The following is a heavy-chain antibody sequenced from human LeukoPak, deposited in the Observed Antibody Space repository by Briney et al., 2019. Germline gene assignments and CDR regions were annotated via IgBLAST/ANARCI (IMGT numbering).Heavy chain of an antibody. CDR2: INPNSGCT. Sequence: ASVKVSCKASGYTFTGYYMHWVRQAPGQGLEWMGWINPNSGCTNYAQKFQGRVTMTRDTSISTAYMELSSLRSEDTAVYYCASVGSFWSGCYGSHDDFAIWGQGPMVTVSS. V-gene: IGHV1-2*02. D-gene: IGHD3-3*01. J-gene: IGHJ3*02. CDR3: ASVGSFWSGCYGSHDDFAI. CDR1: GYTFTGYY.